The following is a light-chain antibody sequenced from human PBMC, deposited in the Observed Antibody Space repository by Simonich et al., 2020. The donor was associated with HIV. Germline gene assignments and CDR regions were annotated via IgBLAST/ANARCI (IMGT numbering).Light chain of an antibody. V-gene: IGKV1-9*01. J-gene: IGKJ1*01. CDR2: AAT. CDR1: QGIRSY. Sequence: IQLTQSPSFLSASVGDRVTITCRASQGIRSYLAWYQQKPGKAPKLLLYAATTVQSGVPSRFSGSGSGTDFTLTISSLKPEDFTTYYCQQTYNTPPWTFGQGTKVEIK. CDR3: QQTYNTPPWT.